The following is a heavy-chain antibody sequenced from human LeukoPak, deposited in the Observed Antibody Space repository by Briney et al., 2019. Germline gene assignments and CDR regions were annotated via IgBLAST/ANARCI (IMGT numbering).Heavy chain of an antibody. Sequence: PGGSLRLSCAASGFTFSYAWMSWVRQAPGQGLESIGRIKSKTDGGTTDYAAPVQGRFNISRDDSKNKLYLQMNSLKTEDTAVYYCTTLNDGSCPNWGQGTLVTVSS. CDR1: GFTFSYAW. V-gene: IGHV3-15*01. CDR3: TTLNDGSCPN. CDR2: IKSKTDGGTT. J-gene: IGHJ4*02. D-gene: IGHD2-15*01.